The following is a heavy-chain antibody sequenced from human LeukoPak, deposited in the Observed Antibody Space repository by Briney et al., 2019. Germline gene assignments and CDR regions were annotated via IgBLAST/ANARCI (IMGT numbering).Heavy chain of an antibody. Sequence: PGGSLRLSCAASGFTFDDYAMHWVRQAPGKGLEWVSGISWNSGSIGYADSVKGRFTISRDNAKNSLYLQMNSLRAEDTALYYCAKVGIGGSYYYYYYMDVWGKGTTVTVSS. CDR1: GFTFDDYA. CDR3: AKVGIGGSYYYYYYMDV. CDR2: ISWNSGSI. J-gene: IGHJ6*03. V-gene: IGHV3-9*01. D-gene: IGHD1-26*01.